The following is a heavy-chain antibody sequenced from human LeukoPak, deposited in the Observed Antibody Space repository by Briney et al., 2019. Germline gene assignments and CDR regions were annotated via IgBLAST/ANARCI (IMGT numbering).Heavy chain of an antibody. V-gene: IGHV1-2*02. J-gene: IGHJ3*02. CDR2: INPNSGVT. CDR1: GYTFNGYY. CDR3: ARFGVVTNDAFDI. D-gene: IGHD3-3*01. Sequence: ASVKVSCKASGYTFNGYYIHWVRQAPGQGLEWMGWINPNSGVTKYAQQLQGRVTMTWDTSVSTAYMELYRLTSDDTAMYYCARFGVVTNDAFDIWGQGTVVTISS.